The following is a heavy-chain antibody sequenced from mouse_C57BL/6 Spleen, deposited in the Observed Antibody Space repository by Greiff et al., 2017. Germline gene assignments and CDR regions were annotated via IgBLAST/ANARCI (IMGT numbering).Heavy chain of an antibody. Sequence: EVKLVESGGGLVQPGGSLSLSCAASGFTFTDYYMSWVRQPPGKALEWLGFIRNKANGYTTESSASVKGRFTISRDNSQSILYLQMNALRAEDSATYYCARYDGSSHYYAMDYWGQGTSVTVSS. CDR1: GFTFTDYY. CDR2: IRNKANGYTT. D-gene: IGHD1-1*01. V-gene: IGHV7-3*01. CDR3: ARYDGSSHYYAMDY. J-gene: IGHJ4*01.